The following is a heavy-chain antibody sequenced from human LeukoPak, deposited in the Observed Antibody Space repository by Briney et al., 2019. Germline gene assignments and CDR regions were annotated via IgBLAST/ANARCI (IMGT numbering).Heavy chain of an antibody. CDR1: VGSFSGYY. Sequence: SQTLCLTCALYVGSFSGYYWSCIRQPPGKGLEWGGEINDSGSTNKNPSLRSRVTISLDQYKNQYSLKLSSVTAADTAVYYCARGPGYYYDSSGYYWGYYYYGMDVWGQGTRVSVSS. D-gene: IGHD3-22*01. CDR3: ARGPGYYYDSSGYYWGYYYYGMDV. CDR2: INDSGST. V-gene: IGHV4-34*01. J-gene: IGHJ6*01.